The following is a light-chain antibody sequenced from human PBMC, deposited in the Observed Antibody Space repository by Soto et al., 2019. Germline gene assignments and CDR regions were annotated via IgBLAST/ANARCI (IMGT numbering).Light chain of an antibody. CDR3: QKYNSAPWT. CDR2: LTS. V-gene: IGKV1-27*01. CDR1: QGISNY. J-gene: IGKJ1*01. Sequence: DIRMTQSPSSLSASVGDRVTITCRASQGISNYLAWYQQKPGKVPRLLIYLTSTLQSGVTSRFSGSRSWTDYALTISSLQPEDGATYYCQKYNSAPWTFGQGTKVEIK.